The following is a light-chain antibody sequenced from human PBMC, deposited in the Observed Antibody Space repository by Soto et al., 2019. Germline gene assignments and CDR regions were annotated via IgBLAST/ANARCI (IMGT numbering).Light chain of an antibody. CDR3: QQRSSWIT. V-gene: IGKV3D-20*02. J-gene: IGKJ5*01. CDR2: GAS. Sequence: EIVLTQSPGTLSLSPGERATLSCRASQSVSSSYLAWYQQKPGQPPRLLIYGASSRATGIPDRFSGSGSGTDFTLTISRLEPEDFAVYYCQQRSSWITFGQGTRLEIK. CDR1: QSVSSSY.